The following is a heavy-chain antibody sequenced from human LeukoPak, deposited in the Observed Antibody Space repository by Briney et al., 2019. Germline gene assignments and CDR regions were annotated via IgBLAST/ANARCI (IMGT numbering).Heavy chain of an antibody. CDR3: AKDRGGIAVAGTDY. Sequence: PGGSLRLSCAASGFTFSSYGMHWVRQAPGKGLEWVAVISYDGSNKYYADSVKGRFTISRDNSKNTLYLQMNSLRAEDTAVYYCAKDRGGIAVAGTDYWGQGTLVTVSS. V-gene: IGHV3-30*18. D-gene: IGHD6-19*01. CDR1: GFTFSSYG. CDR2: ISYDGSNK. J-gene: IGHJ4*02.